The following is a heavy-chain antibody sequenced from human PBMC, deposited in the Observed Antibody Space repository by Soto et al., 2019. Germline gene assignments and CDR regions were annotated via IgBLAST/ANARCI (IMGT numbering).Heavy chain of an antibody. Sequence: PGGSLRLSCAASGFTFSSYAMHWVRQAPGKGLEWVAVISYDGSNKYYADSVKGRFTISRDNSKNTLYLQMNSLRAEDTAVYYCARDKALSGQPLVWGQGTLVTVSS. J-gene: IGHJ4*02. V-gene: IGHV3-30-3*01. CDR3: ARDKALSGQPLV. CDR1: GFTFSSYA. D-gene: IGHD6-13*01. CDR2: ISYDGSNK.